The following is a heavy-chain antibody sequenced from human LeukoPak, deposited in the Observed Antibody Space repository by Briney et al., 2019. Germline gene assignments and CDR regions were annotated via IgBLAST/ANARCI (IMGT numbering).Heavy chain of an antibody. J-gene: IGHJ5*02. CDR2: IRSKAYGGTT. Sequence: GGSLRLSCTASGFTFGDYAMSWVRQAPGKGLEWVGFIRSKAYGGTTEYAASVKGRFTISRDDSKSIAYLQMNSLKTEDTAVYYCTRVPYCSSPSCYRGWFDPWGQGTLVTVSS. CDR1: GFTFGDYA. V-gene: IGHV3-49*04. D-gene: IGHD2-2*01. CDR3: TRVPYCSSPSCYRGWFDP.